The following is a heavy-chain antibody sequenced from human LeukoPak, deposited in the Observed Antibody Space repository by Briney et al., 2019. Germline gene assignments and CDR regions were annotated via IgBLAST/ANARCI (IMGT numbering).Heavy chain of an antibody. Sequence: GGSLRLSCAASGFTVSSNYMSWVRQAPGKGLEWVSYISSNSRYIYYADSVKGRFTISRDNARNSLYLQMNSLRAEDTAVYYCARSGTTETTGDFWGQGTLVTVSS. D-gene: IGHD1-1*01. V-gene: IGHV3-21*01. J-gene: IGHJ4*02. CDR2: ISSNSRYI. CDR1: GFTVSSNY. CDR3: ARSGTTETTGDF.